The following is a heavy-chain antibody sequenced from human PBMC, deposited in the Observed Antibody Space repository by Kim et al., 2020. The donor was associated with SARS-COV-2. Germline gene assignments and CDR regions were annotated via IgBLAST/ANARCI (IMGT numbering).Heavy chain of an antibody. CDR1: GFTFTGYA. V-gene: IGHV3-23*01. D-gene: IGHD2-2*03. Sequence: GGSLRLSCTTSGFTFTGYAMSWVRQAPGKGLEWVSSIDGSDGTTYYVDSVKGRFTISRDKSKNTLYLQMNSLRADDTAVYYCMKGGWGWIWDHWGQGTRV. CDR2: IDGSDGTT. J-gene: IGHJ4*02. CDR3: MKGGWGWIWDH.